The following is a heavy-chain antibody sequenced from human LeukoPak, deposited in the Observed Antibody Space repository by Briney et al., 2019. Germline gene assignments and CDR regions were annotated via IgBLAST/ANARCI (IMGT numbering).Heavy chain of an antibody. J-gene: IGHJ5*02. V-gene: IGHV3-21*01. CDR1: GFTFSSYS. D-gene: IGHD1/OR15-1a*01. Sequence: PGGSLRLSCAASGFTFSSYSMNRVRQAPGKGLEWVSSISSSSSYIYYADSVKGRFTISRDNAKNSLYLQMNSLRAEDTAVYYCARVEQFSPKGPNRLDPWGQGTLVTVSS. CDR3: ARVEQFSPKGPNRLDP. CDR2: ISSSSSYI.